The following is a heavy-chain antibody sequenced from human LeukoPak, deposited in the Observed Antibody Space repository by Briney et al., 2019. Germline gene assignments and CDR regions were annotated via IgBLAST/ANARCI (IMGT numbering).Heavy chain of an antibody. D-gene: IGHD3-10*01. CDR3: ARGFKSYYYGSGRIKTYYYYGMDV. CDR1: GFTFSSYW. V-gene: IGHV3-7*01. Sequence: GGSLRLSCAASGFTFSSYWMSWVRQAPGKGLEWVANIKQDGSEKYYVDSVKGRFTISRDNAKNSLYLQMNSLRAEDTAVYYCARGFKSYYYGSGRIKTYYYYGMDVWGQGTTVTVSS. CDR2: IKQDGSEK. J-gene: IGHJ6*02.